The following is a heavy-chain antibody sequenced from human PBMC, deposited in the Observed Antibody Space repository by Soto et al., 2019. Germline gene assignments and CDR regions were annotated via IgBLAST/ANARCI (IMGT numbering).Heavy chain of an antibody. Sequence: QVQLVQSGAEVKKHGASVKVSCKASGYTFTSYYMHWVRQAPGQGLEWMGIINPSGGSTSYAQKFQGRVTMTGDTSTRSVYMELSRLRSEDTAVDYCARDGRSSYSSGWYYFDYWGQGTLVTVSS. D-gene: IGHD6-19*01. CDR1: GYTFTSYY. J-gene: IGHJ4*02. CDR2: INPSGGST. CDR3: ARDGRSSYSSGWYYFDY. V-gene: IGHV1-46*01.